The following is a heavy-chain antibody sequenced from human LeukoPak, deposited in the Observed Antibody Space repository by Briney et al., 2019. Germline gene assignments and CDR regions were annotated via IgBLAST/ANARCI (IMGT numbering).Heavy chain of an antibody. CDR2: INWNGDSS. CDR1: GFTFSSYA. D-gene: IGHD2-15*01. V-gene: IGHV3-20*04. Sequence: GGSLRLSCAASGFTFSSYAMSWVRQAPGKGLEWVSGINWNGDSSASADSVKGRFTISRDNAKNSLYLQMNSLRAEDTALYYCAKGRGGSRKFDAFDIWGQGTMVTVSS. CDR3: AKGRGGSRKFDAFDI. J-gene: IGHJ3*02.